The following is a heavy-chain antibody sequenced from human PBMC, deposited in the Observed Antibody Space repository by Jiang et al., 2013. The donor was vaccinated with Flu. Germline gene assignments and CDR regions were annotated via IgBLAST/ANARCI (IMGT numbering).Heavy chain of an antibody. CDR2: IYPGDSDT. V-gene: IGHV5-51*01. Sequence: MGIIYPGDSDTRYSPSFQGQVTISADKSISTAYLQWSSLKASDTAMYYCARSPLGQQLAYNWFDPWGQGTLVTVSS. J-gene: IGHJ5*02. D-gene: IGHD6-13*01. CDR3: ARSPLGQQLAYNWFDP.